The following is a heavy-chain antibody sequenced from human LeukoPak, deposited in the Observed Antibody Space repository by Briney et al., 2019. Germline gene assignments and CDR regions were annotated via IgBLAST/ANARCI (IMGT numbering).Heavy chain of an antibody. CDR3: AAIMTTVSYSDY. CDR2: IYHSGST. J-gene: IGHJ4*02. Sequence: PSQTLSLTCAVSGGSISSGGYSWSWIRQPPGKGLEWIGYIYHSGSTYYNPSLKSRVTISVDRSKNQFSLKLSSVTAADTAVYYWAAIMTTVSYSDYWGQGTLVTVSS. V-gene: IGHV4-30-2*01. D-gene: IGHD4-17*01. CDR1: GGSISSGGYS.